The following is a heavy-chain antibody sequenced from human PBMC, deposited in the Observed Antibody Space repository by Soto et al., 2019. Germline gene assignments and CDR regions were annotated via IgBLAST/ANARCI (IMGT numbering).Heavy chain of an antibody. J-gene: IGHJ6*03. CDR1: GGTFSSYT. Sequence: GASVNVSCKASGGTFSSYTISWVRQAPGQGLEWMGRIIPILGIANYAQKFQGRVTITADKSTRTAYMELSSLRSEDTAVYYCASFYGHYEKLGAASMRSRRNYYMVVWGKGTTVTVS. D-gene: IGHD4-17*01. V-gene: IGHV1-69*02. CDR3: ASFYGHYEKLGAASMRSRRNYYMVV. CDR2: IIPILGIA.